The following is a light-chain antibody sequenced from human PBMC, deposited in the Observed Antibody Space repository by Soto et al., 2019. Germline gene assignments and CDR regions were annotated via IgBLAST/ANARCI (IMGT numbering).Light chain of an antibody. J-gene: IGKJ5*01. V-gene: IGKV3-20*01. CDR3: QQYGSSLLVT. Sequence: IGLTQSPCTLSFAPGERATLSCTSSQSVSSSYLAWYQQKPGQAPRLLIYGASSRATGIPDRFSGSGSGTDFTLTISRLEPEDFAVYYCQQYGSSLLVTFRQGTRLEIK. CDR2: GAS. CDR1: QSVSSSY.